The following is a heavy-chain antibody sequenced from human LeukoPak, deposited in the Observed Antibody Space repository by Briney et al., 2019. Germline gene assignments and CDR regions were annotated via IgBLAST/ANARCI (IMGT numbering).Heavy chain of an antibody. CDR1: GFTFGDYA. CDR3: TRAPPNYDYVWGSYRLFNYYYYYMDV. V-gene: IGHV3-49*04. J-gene: IGHJ6*03. D-gene: IGHD3-16*02. CDR2: IRSKAYGGTT. Sequence: GGSLRLSCTASGFTFGDYAMSWVRQAPGKGLEWVGFIRSKAYGGTTEYAASVKGRFTISRDDSKSIAYLQMNSLKTEDTAVYYCTRAPPNYDYVWGSYRLFNYYYYYMDVWGKGTTVTISS.